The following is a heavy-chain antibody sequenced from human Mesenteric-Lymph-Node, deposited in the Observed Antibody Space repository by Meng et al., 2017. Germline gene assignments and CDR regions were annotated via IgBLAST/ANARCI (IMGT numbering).Heavy chain of an antibody. V-gene: IGHV3-23*01. CDR2: ISGSGGST. D-gene: IGHD2-15*01. Sequence: GESLKISCAASGFTFSSYAMSWVRQAPGKGLEWVSAISGSGGSTYYADSVKGRFTISRDNSKNTLYLQMNRLRTEDTAVYYCAKSEVGYSGGSCYSLYYFDYWGQGTRVTVSS. CDR3: AKSEVGYSGGSCYSLYYFDY. CDR1: GFTFSSYA. J-gene: IGHJ4*02.